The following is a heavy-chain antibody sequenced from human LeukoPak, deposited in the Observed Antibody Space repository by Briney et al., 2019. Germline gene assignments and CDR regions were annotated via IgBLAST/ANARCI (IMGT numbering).Heavy chain of an antibody. Sequence: SETLSLTCAVYGGSFSGYYWSWIRQPPGKGPEWIGEINHSGSTNYNPSLKSRVTISVDTSKNQFSLKLSSVTAADTAVYYCARGVRWFDPWGQGTLVTVSS. CDR1: GGSFSGYY. CDR3: ARGVRWFDP. V-gene: IGHV4-34*01. D-gene: IGHD6-6*01. J-gene: IGHJ5*02. CDR2: INHSGST.